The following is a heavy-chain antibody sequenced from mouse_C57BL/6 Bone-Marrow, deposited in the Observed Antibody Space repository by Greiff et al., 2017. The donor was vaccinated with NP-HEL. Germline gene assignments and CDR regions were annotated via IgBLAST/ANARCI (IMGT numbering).Heavy chain of an antibody. D-gene: IGHD1-1*01. CDR1: GFTFSSYA. Sequence: EVKLMESGGGLVKPGGSLKLSCAASGFTFSSYAMSWVRQTPEKRLEWVATISDGGSYTYYPDNVKGRFTISRDNAKNNLYLQMSHLKSEDTAMYYCARVATTVVAPYAMDYWGQGTSVTVSS. V-gene: IGHV5-4*03. J-gene: IGHJ4*01. CDR3: ARVATTVVAPYAMDY. CDR2: ISDGGSYT.